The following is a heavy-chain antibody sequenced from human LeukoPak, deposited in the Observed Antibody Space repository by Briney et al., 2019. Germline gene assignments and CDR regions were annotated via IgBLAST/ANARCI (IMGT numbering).Heavy chain of an antibody. CDR3: AREGIYYDSSGYYYHAFDI. D-gene: IGHD3-22*01. V-gene: IGHV4-59*01. Sequence: SETLSLTCTVSGGSISSYYWSWIRQPPGKGLEWIGYIYYSGSTNYNPSLKSRVTISVDTSKNQFSLKLSSVTAADTAVYHCAREGIYYDSSGYYYHAFDIWGQGTMVTVSS. J-gene: IGHJ3*02. CDR1: GGSISSYY. CDR2: IYYSGST.